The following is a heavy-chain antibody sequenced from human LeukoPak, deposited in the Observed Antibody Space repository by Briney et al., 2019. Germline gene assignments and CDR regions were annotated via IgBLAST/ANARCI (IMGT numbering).Heavy chain of an antibody. CDR1: GGTFSSYA. CDR3: ASSNSGSYSPFDY. J-gene: IGHJ4*02. CDR2: IIPIFGTA. D-gene: IGHD1-26*01. Sequence: SVKVSCKASGGTFSSYAISWVRQAPGQGLEWMGGIIPIFGTANYAQKFQGRVTITADESTSTAYMELSSLRSEDTAVYYCASSNSGSYSPFDYWGQGTLVTVSS. V-gene: IGHV1-69*13.